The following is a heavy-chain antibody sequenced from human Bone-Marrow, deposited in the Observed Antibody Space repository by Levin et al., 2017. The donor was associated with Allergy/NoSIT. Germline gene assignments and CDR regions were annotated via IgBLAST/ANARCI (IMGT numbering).Heavy chain of an antibody. CDR3: ARVDTVKAFYGMDV. Sequence: KSSETLSLTCTVSNASIYNADFFWSWIRQPPGKGLEWIGYISNSGTTYYTPSLESRVTISLGTSKNEFSLKMKSVTAADTALYYCARVDTVKAFYGMDVWGQGATVTVS. D-gene: IGHD3-10*01. CDR1: NASIYNADFF. V-gene: IGHV4-30-4*01. J-gene: IGHJ6*02. CDR2: ISNSGTT.